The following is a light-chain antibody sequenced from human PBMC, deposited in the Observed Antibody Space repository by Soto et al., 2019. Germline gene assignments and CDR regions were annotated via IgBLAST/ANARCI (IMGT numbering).Light chain of an antibody. Sequence: QSALTQPASVSGSPGQSITISCTGTSSDVGGYNYVSWYQHHPGKAPKLIIYDVSNRPSGVSDRFSGSKSGNTASLTISGLQTEDEADYYCNSYTTITTLVFGGGTKLTVL. J-gene: IGLJ2*01. CDR2: DVS. CDR3: NSYTTITTLV. CDR1: SSDVGGYNY. V-gene: IGLV2-14*03.